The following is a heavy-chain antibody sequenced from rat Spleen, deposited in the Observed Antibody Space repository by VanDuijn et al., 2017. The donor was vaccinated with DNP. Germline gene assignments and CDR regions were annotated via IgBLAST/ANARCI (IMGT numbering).Heavy chain of an antibody. Sequence: EVQLVESGGDLVQPGRSLILSCTASGFTFSDYYMAWVRQAPTKGLEWVASIGPNGNIAYYRDSVKGRFTISRDNAKNILYLQMNSLRSEDTVTYYCARVQLGYYAMDAWGQGTSVTVSS. CDR2: IGPNGNIA. D-gene: IGHD5-1*01. V-gene: IGHV5S23*01. J-gene: IGHJ4*01. CDR3: ARVQLGYYAMDA. CDR1: GFTFSDYY.